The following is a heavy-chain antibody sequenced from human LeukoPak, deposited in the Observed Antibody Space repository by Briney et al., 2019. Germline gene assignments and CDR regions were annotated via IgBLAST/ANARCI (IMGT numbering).Heavy chain of an antibody. CDR3: ARRWHDYGDLAFDI. CDR2: IGSSGGAI. D-gene: IGHD4-17*01. V-gene: IGHV3-48*03. Sequence: PGGSLRLSCAAPGFTFSSYEMNWVRQAPGKGLEWISYIGSSGGAIYYADSVKGRFTISRDNAKSSLYLQMNSLRVEDTAVYYCARRWHDYGDLAFDIWGQGTMVTVSS. CDR1: GFTFSSYE. J-gene: IGHJ3*02.